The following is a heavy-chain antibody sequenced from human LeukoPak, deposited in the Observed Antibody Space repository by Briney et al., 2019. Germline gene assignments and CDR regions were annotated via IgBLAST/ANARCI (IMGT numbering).Heavy chain of an antibody. V-gene: IGHV4-34*01. CDR1: GFTFSSYA. D-gene: IGHD6-13*01. CDR3: ARRPLRRAAAGPYFAY. J-gene: IGHJ4*02. CDR2: INHSGST. Sequence: GSLRLSCAASGFTFSSYAMSWVRQAPGKGLEWIGEINHSGSTNYNPSLKSRVTISVDTSKNQFSLKLSSVTAADTAVYYCARRPLRRAAAGPYFAYWGQGTLVTVSS.